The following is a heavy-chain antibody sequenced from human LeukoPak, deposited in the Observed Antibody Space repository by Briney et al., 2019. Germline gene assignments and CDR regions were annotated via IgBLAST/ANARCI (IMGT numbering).Heavy chain of an antibody. Sequence: SQTLSLTCIVSGGSISSGGHHWSWIRQSPGKGLEWIGYIYDSGSTFYNPSLKSRVTMSIDRSNNQFSLKLSSVTAADTAVYYCARESNINNWFDPWGQGTLVTASS. J-gene: IGHJ5*02. CDR3: ARESNINNWFDP. V-gene: IGHV4-30-2*06. D-gene: IGHD2/OR15-2a*01. CDR1: GGSISSGGHH. CDR2: IYDSGST.